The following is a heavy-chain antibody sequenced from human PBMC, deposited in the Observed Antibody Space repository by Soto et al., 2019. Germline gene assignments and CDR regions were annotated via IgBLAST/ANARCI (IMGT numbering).Heavy chain of an antibody. Sequence: PSETLTLTCAVYGGSFSGYYWSWIRQPPGKGLEWIGEINHSGSTNYNPSLKSRVTISVDTSKNQFSLKLSSVTAAGTAVYYCARAKYSSSFSYYYYGMDVWGQGTTVTVSS. CDR3: ARAKYSSSFSYYYYGMDV. D-gene: IGHD6-13*01. J-gene: IGHJ6*02. V-gene: IGHV4-34*01. CDR1: GGSFSGYY. CDR2: INHSGST.